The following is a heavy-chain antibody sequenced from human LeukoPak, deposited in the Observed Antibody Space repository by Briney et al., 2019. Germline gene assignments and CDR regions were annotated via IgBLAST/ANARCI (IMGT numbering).Heavy chain of an antibody. Sequence: SDTLSLTCTVAVGPISSYYWSWIRQPGGKGLEWIGRVYVAGSPDYNPSLKSRVSISLDKSKNIFSLKLSSVTAADTAVFYCARHAGFGMALYHMDVWGKGTTVTVSS. CDR2: VYVAGSP. CDR3: ARHAGFGMALYHMDV. D-gene: IGHD3-9*01. V-gene: IGHV4-4*07. J-gene: IGHJ6*03. CDR1: VGPISSYY.